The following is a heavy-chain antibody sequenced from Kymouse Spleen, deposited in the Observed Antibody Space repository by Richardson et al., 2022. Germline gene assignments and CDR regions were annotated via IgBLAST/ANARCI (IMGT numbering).Heavy chain of an antibody. CDR3: ARDRDSSSSYYYYGMDV. CDR2: IKQDGSEK. CDR1: GFTFSSYW. J-gene: IGHJ6*02. D-gene: IGHD6-6*01. Sequence: EVQLVESGGGLVQPGGSLRLSCAASGFTFSSYWMSWVRQAPGKGLEWVANIKQDGSEKYYVDSVKGRFTISRDNAKNSLYLQMNSLRAEDTAVYYCARDRDSSSSYYYYGMDVWGQGTTVTVSS. V-gene: IGHV3-7*01.